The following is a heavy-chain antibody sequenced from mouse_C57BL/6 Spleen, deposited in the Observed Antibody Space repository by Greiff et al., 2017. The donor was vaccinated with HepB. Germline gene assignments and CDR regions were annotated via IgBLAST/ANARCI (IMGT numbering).Heavy chain of an antibody. CDR2: IDPSDSET. Sequence: QVQLQQPGAELVRPGSSVKLSCKASGYTFTSYWMHWVKQRPIQGLEWIGNIDPSDSETHYNQKFKDKATLTVDKSSSTAYMQLSSLTSEDSAVYYCAREGITTVVATDFDYWAKAPLSQSPQ. CDR1: GYTFTSYW. D-gene: IGHD1-1*01. CDR3: AREGITTVVATDFDY. J-gene: IGHJ2*01. V-gene: IGHV1-52*01.